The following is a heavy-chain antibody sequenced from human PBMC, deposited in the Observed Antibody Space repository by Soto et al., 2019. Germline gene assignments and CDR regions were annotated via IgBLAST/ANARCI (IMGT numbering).Heavy chain of an antibody. V-gene: IGHV4-34*01. D-gene: IGHD3-16*02. J-gene: IGHJ4*02. CDR3: ARRRGIMITFGGVIVNYYFDY. Sequence: PSETLSLTCAVYGGSFGGYYWSWIRQPPGKGLGWIGEINHSGSTNYNPSLKSRVTISVDTSKNQFSLKLSSVTAADTAVYYCARRRGIMITFGGVIVNYYFDYWGQGTLVTVSS. CDR1: GGSFGGYY. CDR2: INHSGST.